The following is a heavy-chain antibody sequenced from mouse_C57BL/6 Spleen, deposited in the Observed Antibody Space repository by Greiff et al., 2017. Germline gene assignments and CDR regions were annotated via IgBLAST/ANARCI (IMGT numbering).Heavy chain of an antibody. CDR3: ARIMVTTSYYYAMDY. Sequence: EVKLVESGGGLVKPGGSLKLSCAASEFTFSDYGMHWVRQAPEKGLEWVAYISSGSSTIYYADTVKGRFTISRDNAKNTLFLQMTSLRSEDTAMYYCARIMVTTSYYYAMDYWGQGTSVTVSS. D-gene: IGHD2-2*01. CDR2: ISSGSSTI. V-gene: IGHV5-17*01. J-gene: IGHJ4*01. CDR1: EFTFSDYG.